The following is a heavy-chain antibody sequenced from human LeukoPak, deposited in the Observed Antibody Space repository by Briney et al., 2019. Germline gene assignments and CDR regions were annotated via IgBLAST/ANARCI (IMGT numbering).Heavy chain of an antibody. D-gene: IGHD3-3*01. Sequence: ASVKVSCKASGYTFTGYYMHWVRQAPGQGLEWMGRINPNSGGTNYAQKLQGRVTMTRATSISTAYMELSRLRSDDTAVYYCATLYYYDFWSGYRDYYYYGMDVWGQGTTVTVSS. CDR1: GYTFTGYY. J-gene: IGHJ6*02. CDR3: ATLYYYDFWSGYRDYYYYGMDV. CDR2: INPNSGGT. V-gene: IGHV1-2*06.